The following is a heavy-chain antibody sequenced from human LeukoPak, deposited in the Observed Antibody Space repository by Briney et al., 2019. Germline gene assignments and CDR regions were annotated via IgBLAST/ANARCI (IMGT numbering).Heavy chain of an antibody. CDR3: ARGPNRESSHHYCSSTSCYPNNWFDP. D-gene: IGHD2-2*01. V-gene: IGHV1-2*02. CDR2: INPNSGGT. Sequence: ASVKVSCKASGYTFTGYYMHWVRQAPGQGLEWMGWINPNSGGTNYAQKSQGRVTMTRDTSISTAYMELSRLRSDDTAVYYCARGPNRESSHHYCSSTSCYPNNWFDPWGQGTLVTVSS. J-gene: IGHJ5*02. CDR1: GYTFTGYY.